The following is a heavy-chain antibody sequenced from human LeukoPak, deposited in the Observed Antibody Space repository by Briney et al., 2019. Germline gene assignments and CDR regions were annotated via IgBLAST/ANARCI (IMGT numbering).Heavy chain of an antibody. CDR1: NGSLSGYY. J-gene: IGHJ4*02. Sequence: SETLSLTCGVFNGSLSGYYWSWIRQPPGKGLEWIGEINDSGSANYNPSLKSRVTITVDTSKKQFSLKLTSVTAADTAVYYCARVHYDSSAPHFDYWGQGTLVTVSS. D-gene: IGHD3-22*01. CDR2: INDSGSA. V-gene: IGHV4-34*01. CDR3: ARVHYDSSAPHFDY.